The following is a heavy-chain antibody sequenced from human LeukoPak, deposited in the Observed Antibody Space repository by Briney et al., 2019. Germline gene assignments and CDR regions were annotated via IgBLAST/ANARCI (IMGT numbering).Heavy chain of an antibody. D-gene: IGHD1-26*01. Sequence: ASVKVSCKASGYTFTSYDINWVRQATGQGLEWMGWMNPNSGNTDYAQKFQGRVTITRNTSVSTAYMELSSLRSEDTAVYYCARTSKEWELYYFDYWGQGTLVTVSS. CDR3: ARTSKEWELYYFDY. CDR1: GYTFTSYD. J-gene: IGHJ4*02. CDR2: MNPNSGNT. V-gene: IGHV1-8*03.